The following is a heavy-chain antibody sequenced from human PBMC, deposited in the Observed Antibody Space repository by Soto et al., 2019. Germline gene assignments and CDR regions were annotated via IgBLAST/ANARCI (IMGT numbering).Heavy chain of an antibody. Sequence: QVQLQESGPGLVKPSQTLSLTYTVSGAYVNTGGYYWSWVRQYPGKGLEWIGYIYHSGDTYYNPSLKSRLTISVDTSKNHFSLSLSSVTVADTAVYYCARAPGNERLDYWGQGTLVIVSS. CDR2: IYHSGDT. CDR1: GAYVNTGGYY. J-gene: IGHJ4*02. V-gene: IGHV4-31*03. D-gene: IGHD1-1*01. CDR3: ARAPGNERLDY.